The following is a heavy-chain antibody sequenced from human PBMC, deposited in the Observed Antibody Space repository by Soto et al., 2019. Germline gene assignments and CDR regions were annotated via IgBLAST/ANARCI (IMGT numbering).Heavy chain of an antibody. V-gene: IGHV1-69*13. J-gene: IGHJ6*02. Sequence: SVKVSCKASGGTFSSYAISWVRQAPGQGLEWMGGIIPIFGTANYAQKFQGRVTITADESTSTAYMELSSLRSEDTAVYYCARGRSYGYGMDVWGQGTTVTVSS. CDR1: GGTFSSYA. D-gene: IGHD2-15*01. CDR3: ARGRSYGYGMDV. CDR2: IIPIFGTA.